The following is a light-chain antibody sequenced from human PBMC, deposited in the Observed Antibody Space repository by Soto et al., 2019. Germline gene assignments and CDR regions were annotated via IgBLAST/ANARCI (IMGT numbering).Light chain of an antibody. CDR3: LQRASWRS. V-gene: IGKV3D-11*01. CDR2: DAS. CDR1: QDVSIS. Sequence: MLTQSPATLSLSPGDRAILSCRASQDVSISLGWYQQKPGQAPRLLIYDASNRATGIPDRFSGSGSRTDFTLTISSLEPEDFAVYYCLQRASWRSFGQGTKLEIK. J-gene: IGKJ2*01.